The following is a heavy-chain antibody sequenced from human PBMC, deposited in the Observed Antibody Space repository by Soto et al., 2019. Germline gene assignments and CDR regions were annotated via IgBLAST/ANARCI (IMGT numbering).Heavy chain of an antibody. D-gene: IGHD2-15*01. CDR2: IIPIFGTA. J-gene: IGHJ5*02. CDR1: GGTFSSYA. Sequence: SVKVSCKASGGTFSSYAISWVRQAPGQGLEWMGGIIPIFGTANYAQKFQGRVTITADESTSTAYMELRSLRSDDTAVYYCARVMPVVVVAGWFDPWGQGTLVTVSS. CDR3: ARVMPVVVVAGWFDP. V-gene: IGHV1-69*13.